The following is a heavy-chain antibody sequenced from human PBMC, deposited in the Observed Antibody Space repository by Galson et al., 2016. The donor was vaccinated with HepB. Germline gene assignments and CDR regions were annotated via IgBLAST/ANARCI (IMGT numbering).Heavy chain of an antibody. CDR2: MYRGGST. Sequence: SLRLSCAASGVTVSNNYMSWVRQAPGKGLEWVAVMYRGGSTSYADSVQGRFTISRDNSKNTVYLQMNSLRAEDTAVYYCARDLPVTTSGYWGQGTLVTVSS. V-gene: IGHV3-53*01. D-gene: IGHD4-11*01. CDR3: ARDLPVTTSGY. J-gene: IGHJ4*02. CDR1: GVTVSNNY.